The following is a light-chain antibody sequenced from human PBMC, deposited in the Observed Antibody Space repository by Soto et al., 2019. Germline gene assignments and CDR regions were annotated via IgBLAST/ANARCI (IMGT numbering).Light chain of an antibody. CDR2: KAS. V-gene: IGKV1-5*03. J-gene: IGKJ2*01. CDR1: QSISSW. Sequence: DIQMTQSPSTLSASVGDRVTITCRASQSISSWLAWCQQKPGKAPKLLIYKASSLESGVPSRLSGSGSGTEFTLTISSLQPDDFATYYCQQYNSYPYTFGQGTKVDIK. CDR3: QQYNSYPYT.